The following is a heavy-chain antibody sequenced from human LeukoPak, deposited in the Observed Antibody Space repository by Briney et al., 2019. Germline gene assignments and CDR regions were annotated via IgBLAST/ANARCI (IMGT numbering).Heavy chain of an antibody. D-gene: IGHD6-19*01. CDR2: ISYDGSNK. Sequence: GGSLRLSCAASGFTFSSYAMHWVRQAPGKGLEWVAVISYDGSNKYYADSVKGRFTISRDNSKNTLYLQMNSLRAEDTAVYYCARAHSAVAGSFAPGGQGPLAPVP. V-gene: IGHV3-30-3*01. CDR3: ARAHSAVAGSFAP. CDR1: GFTFSSYA. J-gene: IGHJ5*02.